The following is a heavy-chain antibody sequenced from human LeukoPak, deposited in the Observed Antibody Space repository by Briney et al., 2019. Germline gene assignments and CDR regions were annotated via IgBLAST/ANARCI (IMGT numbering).Heavy chain of an antibody. D-gene: IGHD3-22*01. CDR3: AKDRIYYDSSGYYYTLLYEGTGEGNNFDY. Sequence: GGSLRLSCAASGFTFSSYGMHWVRQAPGKGLEWVAVISYDGSNKYYADSVKGRFTISRDNSKNTLYLQMNSLRAEDTAVYYCAKDRIYYDSSGYYYTLLYEGTGEGNNFDYWGQGTLVTVSS. CDR1: GFTFSSYG. J-gene: IGHJ4*02. CDR2: ISYDGSNK. V-gene: IGHV3-30*18.